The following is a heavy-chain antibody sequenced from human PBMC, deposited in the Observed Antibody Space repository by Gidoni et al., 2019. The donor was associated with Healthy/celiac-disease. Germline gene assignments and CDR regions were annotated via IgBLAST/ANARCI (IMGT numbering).Heavy chain of an antibody. CDR2: ISGDGGST. CDR1: GFTFDYYA. J-gene: IGHJ4*02. V-gene: IGHV3-43*02. Sequence: EVQLVESGGGVVQPGGSLRLSCAASGFTFDYYAMPWVRQAPGKGLEWVSRISGDGGSTYYADSVKGRFTISRDNSKNSLYLQRNSLRTEDTALYYCAKDMWGSSSSGDDYWGQGTLVTVSS. CDR3: AKDMWGSSSSGDDY. D-gene: IGHD6-6*01.